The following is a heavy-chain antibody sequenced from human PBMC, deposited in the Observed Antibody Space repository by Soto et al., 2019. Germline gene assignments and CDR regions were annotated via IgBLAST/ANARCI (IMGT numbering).Heavy chain of an antibody. Sequence: GGSLRLSCAASGFTFSSYWMSWVRQAPGKGLEWVANIKQDGSEKYYVDSVKGRFTISRDNAKNSLYLQMNSLRAEDTAVYYCAREGSSGWYGGAFDIWGQGPMVTVSS. V-gene: IGHV3-7*03. D-gene: IGHD6-19*01. J-gene: IGHJ3*02. CDR1: GFTFSSYW. CDR3: AREGSSGWYGGAFDI. CDR2: IKQDGSEK.